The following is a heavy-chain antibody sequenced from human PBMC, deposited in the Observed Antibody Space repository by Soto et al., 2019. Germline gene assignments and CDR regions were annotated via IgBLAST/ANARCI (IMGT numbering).Heavy chain of an antibody. V-gene: IGHV4-31*03. CDR1: GGSISRGGNY. CDR3: ARDFAYFDS. J-gene: IGHJ4*02. Sequence: PSETLSLTCTVSGGSISRGGNYWTWIRQHPGKGLEWIGYIYYSGSTYYNPSLKSRVTISVDTSKNQFSLNLDSVTAADTAVYFCARDFAYFDSWGQGTLVTVSS. CDR2: IYYSGST. D-gene: IGHD3-3*01.